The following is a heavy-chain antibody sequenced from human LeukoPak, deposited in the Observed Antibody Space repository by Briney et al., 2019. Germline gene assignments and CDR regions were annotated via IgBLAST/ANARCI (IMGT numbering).Heavy chain of an antibody. V-gene: IGHV3-30*03. D-gene: IGHD4-17*01. Sequence: GGSLRLSCAASGFTFSSYGMHWVRQAPGKGLEWVAVISYDGSNKYYADSVKGRFTISRDNSKNTLYLQMNSLRAEDTAVYYCATSTVTTFCFDYWGQGTLVTVSS. CDR3: ATSTVTTFCFDY. J-gene: IGHJ4*02. CDR2: ISYDGSNK. CDR1: GFTFSSYG.